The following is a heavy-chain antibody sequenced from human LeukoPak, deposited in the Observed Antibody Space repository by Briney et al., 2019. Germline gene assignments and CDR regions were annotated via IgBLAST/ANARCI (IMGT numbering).Heavy chain of an antibody. V-gene: IGHV3-21*01. CDR1: GFTFSIYS. CDR2: ISSSSSYI. J-gene: IGHJ4*02. D-gene: IGHD6-6*01. CDR3: ARGGVEYGRSSGVDY. Sequence: PGGSLRLSCVASGFTFSIYSMNWVRQAPGKGLEWVSSISSSSSYIFYADSVKGRFTISRDNAKNSLYLQMNSLTAEDTAMYYCARGGVEYGRSSGVDYWGQGTLVTVSS.